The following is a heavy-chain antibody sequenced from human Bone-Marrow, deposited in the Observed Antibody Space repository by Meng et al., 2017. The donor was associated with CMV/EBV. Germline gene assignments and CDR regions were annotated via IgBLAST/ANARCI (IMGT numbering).Heavy chain of an antibody. V-gene: IGHV3-30*02. CDR3: AKDQRYDSSGPIDY. Sequence: LSLTCAASGFTFSSYGMHWVRQAPGKGLEWVAFIRYDGSNKYYADSVKGRFTISRDNSKNTLYLQMNSLRAEDTAVYYCAKDQRYDSSGPIDYWGQGTLVTVSS. J-gene: IGHJ4*02. CDR1: GFTFSSYG. D-gene: IGHD3-22*01. CDR2: IRYDGSNK.